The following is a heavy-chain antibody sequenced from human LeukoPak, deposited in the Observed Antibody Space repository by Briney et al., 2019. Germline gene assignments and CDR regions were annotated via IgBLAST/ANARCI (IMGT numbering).Heavy chain of an antibody. CDR2: ISNDGSNK. CDR1: GFTFSSYA. Sequence: GGSLRLSCAASGFTFSSYALHWVRQSPGKGLEWVAVISNDGSNKYYADSVKGRFTISRDNSKNTLYLQMNSLRAEDTAVYYCARGGGYDFWSGSRGPFDYWGQGTLVTVSS. J-gene: IGHJ4*02. D-gene: IGHD3-3*01. V-gene: IGHV3-30-3*01. CDR3: ARGGGYDFWSGSRGPFDY.